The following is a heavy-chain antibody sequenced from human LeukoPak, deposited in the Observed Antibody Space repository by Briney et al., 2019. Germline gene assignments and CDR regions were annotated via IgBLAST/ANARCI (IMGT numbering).Heavy chain of an antibody. Sequence: ASVKVSCKTYGYTFTTYGINWVRQAPGQGLEWMGCINTYNGDTKYAQKLQGRVTYTTDTFTSTAYMELRSLKSDDTAIYYCARGEPFYYMDVWGKGTTVTVSS. CDR3: ARGEPFYYMDV. V-gene: IGHV1-18*01. CDR2: INTYNGDT. J-gene: IGHJ6*03. CDR1: GYTFTTYG. D-gene: IGHD1-14*01.